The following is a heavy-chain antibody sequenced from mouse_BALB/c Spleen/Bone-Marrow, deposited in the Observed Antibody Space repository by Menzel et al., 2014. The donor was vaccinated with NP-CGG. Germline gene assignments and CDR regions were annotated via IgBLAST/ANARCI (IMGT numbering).Heavy chain of an antibody. V-gene: IGHV1S81*02. Sequence: QVQLQQSGAELVKPGASVKLSCKASGYTFTSYYLYWVKQRPGQGLEWIGEINPSNGGTNFNERFKSKASLTVDKSSSTAYMQLNSLTSEDSAVYYCTRRSLLSDYYSMDYWSQGTSVTVSS. CDR2: INPSNGGT. CDR1: GYTFTSYY. CDR3: TRRSLLSDYYSMDY. J-gene: IGHJ4*01. D-gene: IGHD2-10*01.